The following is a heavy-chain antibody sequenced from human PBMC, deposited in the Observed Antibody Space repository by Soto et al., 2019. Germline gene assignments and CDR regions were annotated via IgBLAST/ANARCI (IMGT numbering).Heavy chain of an antibody. CDR3: AREPATAKPEGVDF. Sequence: ASVQVSCKASGYTFRDYYIHWVRQAPGQGLEWMGWINPNSGGTKYAPKFQGGVTMIRDTSITTAYMELSRLRSGDTAVYYCAREPATAKPEGVDFWGQGTLVTVSS. CDR1: GYTFRDYY. D-gene: IGHD1-1*01. J-gene: IGHJ4*02. CDR2: INPNSGGT. V-gene: IGHV1-2*02.